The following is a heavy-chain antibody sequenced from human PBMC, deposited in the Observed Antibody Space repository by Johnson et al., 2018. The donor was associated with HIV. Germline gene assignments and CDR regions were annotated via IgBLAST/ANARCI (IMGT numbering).Heavy chain of an antibody. D-gene: IGHD1-1*01. CDR2: ISYDGSNK. J-gene: IGHJ3*02. Sequence: QMQLVESGGGVVRPGGSLRLSCAASGFTFSSYAMHWVRQAPGKGLEWVAVISYDGSNKYYADSVKGRFTISRENSKNTLYVQMNSLRAEDTAVYYCARGFLTGTPSDAFDIWGQGTMVTVSS. CDR3: ARGFLTGTPSDAFDI. CDR1: GFTFSSYA. V-gene: IGHV3-30*04.